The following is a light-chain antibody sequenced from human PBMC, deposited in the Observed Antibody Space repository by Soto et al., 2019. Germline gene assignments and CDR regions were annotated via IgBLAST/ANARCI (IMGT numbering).Light chain of an antibody. V-gene: IGKV3-11*01. Sequence: EIVLTQSPATLSLSPGERATLSCRASQSVSSYLAWYQQKPGQAPRLLIYDASNRATGIPARFSGSGSGTDVTRTISSLEPEDFAVYYCQQRRNWPGFGGGTKVEIK. CDR1: QSVSSY. J-gene: IGKJ4*01. CDR2: DAS. CDR3: QQRRNWPG.